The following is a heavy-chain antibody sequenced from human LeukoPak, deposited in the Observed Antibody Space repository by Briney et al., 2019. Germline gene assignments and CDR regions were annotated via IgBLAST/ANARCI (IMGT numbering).Heavy chain of an antibody. J-gene: IGHJ3*02. D-gene: IGHD3-22*01. Sequence: PQASVKVSCKASGYTFTSYGISWVRQAPGQGLEWMGWISAYNGNTNYAQKLQGRVTMTTDTSTSTAYMELRSLRSDDTAVYYCARGLDLVHYYDSSGYYYGDAFDIWGQGTMVTVSS. CDR3: ARGLDLVHYYDSSGYYYGDAFDI. V-gene: IGHV1-18*01. CDR1: GYTFTSYG. CDR2: ISAYNGNT.